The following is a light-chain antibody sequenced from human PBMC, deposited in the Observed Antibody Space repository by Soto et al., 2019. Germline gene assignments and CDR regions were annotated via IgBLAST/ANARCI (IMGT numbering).Light chain of an antibody. CDR3: TSYAGRNNLL. Sequence: QSALAQPPSASGSPGQSVTISCTGTSSDVGGYVSWYQQHPGKAPQLMIYEVSKRPSGVPDRFSGSKSGNTASLTVSGLQAEDEADYYCTSYAGRNNLLFGGGTKVTVL. CDR1: SSDVGGY. J-gene: IGLJ2*01. CDR2: EVS. V-gene: IGLV2-8*01.